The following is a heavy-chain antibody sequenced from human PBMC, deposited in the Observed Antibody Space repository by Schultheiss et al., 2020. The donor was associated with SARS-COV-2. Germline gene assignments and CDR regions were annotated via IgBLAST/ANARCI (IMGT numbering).Heavy chain of an antibody. D-gene: IGHD5-12*01. V-gene: IGHV3-64D*06. CDR3: ARDKDSGYDLALDAFDI. J-gene: IGHJ3*02. CDR2: ISSNGGST. Sequence: GGSLRLSCSASGFTFSSYAMHWVRQAPGKGLEYVSAISSNGGSTYYADSVKGRFTISRDNSKNTLYLQMSSLRAEDTAVYYCARDKDSGYDLALDAFDIWGQGTRVTVSS. CDR1: GFTFSSYA.